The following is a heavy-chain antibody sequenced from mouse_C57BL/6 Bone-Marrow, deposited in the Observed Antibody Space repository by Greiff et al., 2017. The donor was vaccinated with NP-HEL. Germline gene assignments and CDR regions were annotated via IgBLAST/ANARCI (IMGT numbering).Heavy chain of an antibody. J-gene: IGHJ2*01. CDR2: IYPRSGNT. D-gene: IGHD2-1*01. CDR3: ARSGYGNYERYFDY. CDR1: GYTFTSYG. V-gene: IGHV1-81*01. Sequence: QVQLQQSGAELARPGASVKLSCKASGYTFTSYGISWVKQRTGQGLEWIGEIYPRSGNTYYNEKFKGKATLTADKSSSTAYMALRSLTSEDSAVYFCARSGYGNYERYFDYWGQGTTLTVSS.